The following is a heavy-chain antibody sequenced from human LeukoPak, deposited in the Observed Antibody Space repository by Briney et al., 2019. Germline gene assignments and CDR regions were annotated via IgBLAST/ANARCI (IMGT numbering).Heavy chain of an antibody. Sequence: GGSLRLSCAASGFTFGGSGMSWVLQAPGKGLEWVSGINWNGGSTGYADSVKGRFTISRDNAKNSLYLQMDSLRAEDTALYHCGRGASTTGTTWFDSWGQGTLVTVSS. CDR2: INWNGGST. J-gene: IGHJ5*01. D-gene: IGHD4-17*01. V-gene: IGHV3-20*01. CDR1: GFTFGGSG. CDR3: GRGASTTGTTWFDS.